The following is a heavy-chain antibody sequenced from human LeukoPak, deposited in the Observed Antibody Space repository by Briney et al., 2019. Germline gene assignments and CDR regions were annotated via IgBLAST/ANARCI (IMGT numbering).Heavy chain of an antibody. CDR2: IGRSGGYI. Sequence: PGGSLRLSCAASGFTFSSYSMKWVRQTPGKGLEWVSSIGRSGGYIYYADSVKGRFTISRDNAKDSLYLQRNSLRAEDTAVYYCARYGAYCSGGSCYGHYVMDVWGQGTTVTVSS. D-gene: IGHD2-15*01. CDR3: ARYGAYCSGGSCYGHYVMDV. CDR1: GFTFSSYS. V-gene: IGHV3-21*01. J-gene: IGHJ6*02.